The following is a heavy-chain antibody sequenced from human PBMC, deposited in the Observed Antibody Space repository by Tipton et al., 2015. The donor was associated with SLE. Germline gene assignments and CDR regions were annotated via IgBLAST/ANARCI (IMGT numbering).Heavy chain of an antibody. CDR3: GRGCDSSGFYVDY. CDR1: GFTFSNYA. CDR2: IRSDGNTR. J-gene: IGHJ4*02. Sequence: SLRLSCAASGFTFSNYAMHWVRQAPGKGLEWVTYIRSDGNTRYYIDSVKGRFTISRDNSKNTLYVQMNSLRNDDTAIYYCGRGCDSSGFYVDYWGQGMLVTVSS. V-gene: IGHV3-30*02. D-gene: IGHD3-22*01.